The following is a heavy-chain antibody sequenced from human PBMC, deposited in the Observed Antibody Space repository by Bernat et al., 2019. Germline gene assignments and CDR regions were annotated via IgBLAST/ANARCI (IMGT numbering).Heavy chain of an antibody. D-gene: IGHD1-26*01. Sequence: HVQLVQSGAEVKKPGSSVKVSCKASGGTFSSYTISWVRQAPGQGLEWMGRIIPILGIANYAQKFQGRVTITADKSTSTAYMELSSLRSEDTAVYYCAREAVVVGATGGFDYWGQGTLVTVSS. V-gene: IGHV1-69*02. CDR3: AREAVVVGATGGFDY. CDR1: GGTFSSYT. J-gene: IGHJ4*02. CDR2: IIPILGIA.